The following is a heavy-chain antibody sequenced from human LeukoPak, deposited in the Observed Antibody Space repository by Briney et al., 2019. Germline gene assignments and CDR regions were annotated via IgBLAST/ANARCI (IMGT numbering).Heavy chain of an antibody. V-gene: IGHV3-23*01. Sequence: GGSLRLSCAASGFTFSSYAMSWVRQAPGKGLEWVSAISGSDGSTYYADSVKGRFTISRDNPKNTLYLQMNSLRAEDTAVYYCAKSPRGIWFDPWGQGTLVTVSS. J-gene: IGHJ5*02. D-gene: IGHD3-10*01. CDR2: ISGSDGST. CDR3: AKSPRGIWFDP. CDR1: GFTFSSYA.